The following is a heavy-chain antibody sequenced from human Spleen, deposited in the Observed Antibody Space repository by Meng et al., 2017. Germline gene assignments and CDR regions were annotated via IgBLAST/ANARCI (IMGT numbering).Heavy chain of an antibody. CDR1: DYTFTGYG. CDR2: LGAHDGDT. CDR3: VKHSSDWSLDS. Sequence: QVQPVQSGPEVKKPGASVKVSCKASDYTFTGYGVSWVRQAPGQGPEWMAWLGAHDGDTSHAPKFQGRVTMTTDTSTTTAYMELRSLRSDDSALYYCVKHSSDWSLDSWGQGTLVTVSS. V-gene: IGHV1-18*01. D-gene: IGHD6-19*01. J-gene: IGHJ4*02.